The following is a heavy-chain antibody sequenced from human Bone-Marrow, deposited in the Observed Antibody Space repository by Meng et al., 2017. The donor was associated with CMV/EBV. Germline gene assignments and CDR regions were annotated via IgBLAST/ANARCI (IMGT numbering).Heavy chain of an antibody. Sequence: GESLKISCAASGFTFSKYAMHWVRQAPGKGLEWVSYISSSGSTIYYADSVKGRFTISRDNAKNSLYLQMNSLRAEDTAVYYCARVLDNDFWSGYPDYWGQGTLVTVSS. D-gene: IGHD3-3*01. CDR1: GFTFSKYA. CDR2: ISSSGSTI. V-gene: IGHV3-48*03. CDR3: ARVLDNDFWSGYPDY. J-gene: IGHJ4*02.